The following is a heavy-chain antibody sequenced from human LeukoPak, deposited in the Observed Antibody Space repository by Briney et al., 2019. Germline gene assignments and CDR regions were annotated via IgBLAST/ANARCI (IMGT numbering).Heavy chain of an antibody. D-gene: IGHD1-1*01. CDR3: ARDLPYKTNWFDP. J-gene: IGHJ5*02. CDR2: ISSSSYI. Sequence: PGGSLRLSCAASGFTFSSYSMNWVRQAPGKGLEWVSSISSSSYIYYADSVKGRFTTSRDNAKNSLYLQMNSLRAEDTAVYYCARDLPYKTNWFDPWGQGTLVTVSS. V-gene: IGHV3-21*01. CDR1: GFTFSSYS.